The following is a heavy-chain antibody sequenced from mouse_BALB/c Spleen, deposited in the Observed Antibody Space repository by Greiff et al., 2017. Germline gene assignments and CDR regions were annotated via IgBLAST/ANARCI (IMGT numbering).Heavy chain of an antibody. Sequence: EVHLVESGGGLVKPGGSLKLSCAASGFTFSSYAMSWVRQTPEKRLEWVATISSGGSYTYYPDSVKGRFTISRDNAKNTLYLQMSSLRSEDTAMYYCARHDGYRYFDVWGAGTTVTVSS. CDR2: ISSGGSYT. J-gene: IGHJ1*01. V-gene: IGHV5-9-3*01. CDR3: ARHDGYRYFDV. CDR1: GFTFSSYA. D-gene: IGHD2-3*01.